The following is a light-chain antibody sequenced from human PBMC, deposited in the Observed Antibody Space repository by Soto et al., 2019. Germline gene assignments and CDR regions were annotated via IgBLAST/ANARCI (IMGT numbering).Light chain of an antibody. J-gene: IGLJ1*01. CDR2: EVN. Sequence: QSALTQPPSASGSPGQSVTISCTGTSSDVGGYNYVSWYQQYPGKVPKLMVYEVNKRPSGVPDRFSGSKSGNTASLTVSGLQAEDEADYYCTSCAGGNNVFGTGTKVTVL. CDR1: SSDVGGYNY. CDR3: TSCAGGNNV. V-gene: IGLV2-8*01.